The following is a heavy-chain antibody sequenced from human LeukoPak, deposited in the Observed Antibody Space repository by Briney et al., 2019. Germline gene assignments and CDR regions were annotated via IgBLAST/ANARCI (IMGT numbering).Heavy chain of an antibody. Sequence: TSETLSLTCTVSGGSISSYYWSWIRQPPGKGLEWIGYIYYSGSTNYNPSLKSRVTISVDTSKNQFSLKLSSVTAADTAVYYCARRGSYYGHDAFDIWGQGTMVTVSS. CDR1: GGSISSYY. J-gene: IGHJ3*02. CDR2: IYYSGST. CDR3: ARRGSYYGHDAFDI. V-gene: IGHV4-59*08. D-gene: IGHD1-26*01.